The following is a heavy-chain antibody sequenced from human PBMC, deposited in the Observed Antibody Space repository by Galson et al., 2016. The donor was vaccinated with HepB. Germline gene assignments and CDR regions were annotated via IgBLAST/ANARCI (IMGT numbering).Heavy chain of an antibody. V-gene: IGHV1-3*01. CDR1: GYSFTSYV. Sequence: SVKVSCKASGYSFTSYVIHWVRQAPGQRLEWMGWINAGNGNTKCLQKFQGRVTITRDTSASTAYMELSSLRSEDTAVYYCASNASVSAYFNGLDVWGQGTTVTVSS. CDR3: ASNASVSAYFNGLDV. J-gene: IGHJ6*02. CDR2: INAGNGNT. D-gene: IGHD5/OR15-5a*01.